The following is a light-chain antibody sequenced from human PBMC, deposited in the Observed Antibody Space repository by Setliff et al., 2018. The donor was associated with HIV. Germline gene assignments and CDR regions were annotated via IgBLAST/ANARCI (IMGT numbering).Light chain of an antibody. CDR2: QVS. CDR1: NSDIGGYNY. J-gene: IGLJ1*01. V-gene: IGLV2-14*01. CDR3: SAWRSSGPLVV. Sequence: QSVLTQPASVSGSPGQSITISCTGTNSDIGGYNYVSWYQQHPGKGPKLIFFQVSNRPSGISDRFSGAKSGNTASLTISGLQAEDEAEYHCSAWRSSGPLVVFGTGTKVTV.